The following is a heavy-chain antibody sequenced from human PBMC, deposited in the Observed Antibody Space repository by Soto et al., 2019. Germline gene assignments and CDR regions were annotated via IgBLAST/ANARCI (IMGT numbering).Heavy chain of an antibody. CDR2: IYYSGST. Sequence: SETLSLTCTVSGGSISSYYWSWIRQPPGKGLEWIGSIYYSGSTYYNPSLKSRVTISVDTSKNQFSLKLSSVTAADTAVYYCARLIMEQGSGWYFYYYMDVWGKGTTVTVSS. CDR3: ARLIMEQGSGWYFYYYMDV. CDR1: GGSISSYY. D-gene: IGHD6-19*01. J-gene: IGHJ6*03. V-gene: IGHV4-39*01.